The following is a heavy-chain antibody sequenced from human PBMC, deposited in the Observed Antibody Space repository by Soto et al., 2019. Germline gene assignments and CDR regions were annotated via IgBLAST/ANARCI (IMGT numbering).Heavy chain of an antibody. CDR1: GGSFSSGGYY. Sequence: SETLSLTCTVSGGSFSSGGYYWSWIRQHPGKGLEWIGYIYYSGSTYYNPSLKSRVTISVATSKNQFSLKLSSVTAADTAVYYCARGRWGDYYYNGMDVWGQGTTVTVSS. CDR2: IYYSGST. CDR3: ARGRWGDYYYNGMDV. V-gene: IGHV4-31*03. J-gene: IGHJ6*02. D-gene: IGHD3-16*01.